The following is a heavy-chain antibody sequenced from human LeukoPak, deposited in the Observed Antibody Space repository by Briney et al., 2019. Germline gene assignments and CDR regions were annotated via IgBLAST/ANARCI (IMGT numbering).Heavy chain of an antibody. D-gene: IGHD3-22*01. CDR1: GFTFDDYA. CDR2: ISGDGGST. Sequence: GGSLRLSCAASGFTFDDYAMDWVRQAPGKGLEWVSLISGDGGSTYYADSVKGRFTISRDNSKNSLYLQMNSLRTEDTALYYCAKDIGARWSYYDSSGPVDYWGQGSLVTVSS. V-gene: IGHV3-43*02. J-gene: IGHJ4*02. CDR3: AKDIGARWSYYDSSGPVDY.